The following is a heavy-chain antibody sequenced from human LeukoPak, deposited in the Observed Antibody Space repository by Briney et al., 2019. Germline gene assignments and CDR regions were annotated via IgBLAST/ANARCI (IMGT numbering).Heavy chain of an antibody. CDR1: GYIFASYG. Sequence: GASVKVSCKASGYIFASYGISWVRQAPGQGLEWMGWISAYNGDTKYAQNLQGRVTLTTDTSTGTAYMELRSLTSDDTALYYCAGDTALIITPGGPDYWGRGTLITVSS. J-gene: IGHJ4*02. V-gene: IGHV1-18*01. D-gene: IGHD3-10*01. CDR3: AGDTALIITPGGPDY. CDR2: ISAYNGDT.